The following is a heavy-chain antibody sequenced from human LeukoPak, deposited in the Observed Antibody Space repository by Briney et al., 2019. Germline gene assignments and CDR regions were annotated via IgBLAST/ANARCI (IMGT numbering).Heavy chain of an antibody. D-gene: IGHD1-26*01. CDR3: ARGAGATLYYYYYYMDV. CDR1: GYTFTGYY. Sequence: ASVKVSCKASGYTFTGYYMHWVRQAPGQGLEWMGGINPNSGGTNYAQKFQGRVTMTRDTSISTAYMELSRLRSDDTAVYYCARGAGATLYYYYYYMDVWGKGTTVTVSS. CDR2: INPNSGGT. J-gene: IGHJ6*03. V-gene: IGHV1-2*02.